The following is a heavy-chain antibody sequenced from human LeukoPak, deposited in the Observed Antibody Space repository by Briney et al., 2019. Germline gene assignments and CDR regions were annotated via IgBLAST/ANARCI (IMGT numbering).Heavy chain of an antibody. J-gene: IGHJ5*02. CDR1: GGTFSSYA. Sequence: SVKVSCKASGGTFSSYAISWVRQAPGQGLEWMGGIIPIFGTANYAQKFQGRVTITTDESTSTAYMELSSLRSEDTAVYYCARIACGGDCLCQKNWFDPWGQGTLVTVSS. V-gene: IGHV1-69*05. CDR3: ARIACGGDCLCQKNWFDP. CDR2: IIPIFGTA. D-gene: IGHD2-21*02.